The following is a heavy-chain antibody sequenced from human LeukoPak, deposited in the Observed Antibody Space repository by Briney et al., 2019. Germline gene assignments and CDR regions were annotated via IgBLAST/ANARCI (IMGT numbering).Heavy chain of an antibody. D-gene: IGHD2-21*01. V-gene: IGHV1-2*02. CDR2: INPNSGGT. CDR1: GYTFTGYY. Sequence: GASVKVSCRASGYTFTGYYMHWVRQAPGQGLEWMGWINPNSGGTNYAQKFQGRVTMTRDTSISTAYMELSRLRSDDTAVYYCAREARGGDYGMDVWGQGTTVTVSS. J-gene: IGHJ6*02. CDR3: AREARGGDYGMDV.